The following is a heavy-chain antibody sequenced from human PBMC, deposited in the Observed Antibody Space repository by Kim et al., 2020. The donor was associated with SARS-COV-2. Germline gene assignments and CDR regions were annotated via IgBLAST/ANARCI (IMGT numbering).Heavy chain of an antibody. CDR3: ARDWGLVVPAAAPAIFPPGFDY. D-gene: IGHD2-2*01. Sequence: ASVKVSCKASGYTFTSYAMHWVRQAPGQRLEWMGWINAGNGNTKYSQKFQGRVTITRDTSASIAYMELSSLRSEDTAVYYCARDWGLVVPAAAPAIFPPGFDYWGQGTLVTVSS. CDR1: GYTFTSYA. J-gene: IGHJ4*02. V-gene: IGHV1-3*01. CDR2: INAGNGNT.